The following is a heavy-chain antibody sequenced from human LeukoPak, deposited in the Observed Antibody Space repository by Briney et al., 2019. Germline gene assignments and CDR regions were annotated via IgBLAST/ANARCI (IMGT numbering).Heavy chain of an antibody. D-gene: IGHD3-22*01. CDR1: GGTFSSYA. Sequence: SVTVSCTASGGTFSSYAISWVRQAPGQGLEWMGGIIPIFGTANYAQKFQGRVTITADESTSTAYMELSSLRSEDTAVYYCARGYYYDSSGYYGKGGYYYYGMDVWGQGTTVTVSS. CDR3: ARGYYYDSSGYYGKGGYYYYGMDV. V-gene: IGHV1-69*13. J-gene: IGHJ6*02. CDR2: IIPIFGTA.